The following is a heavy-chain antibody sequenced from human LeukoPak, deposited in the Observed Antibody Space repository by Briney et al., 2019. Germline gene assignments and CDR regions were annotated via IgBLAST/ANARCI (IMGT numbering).Heavy chain of an antibody. J-gene: IGHJ4*02. D-gene: IGHD5-24*01. CDR2: ISSSSSYI. V-gene: IGHV3-21*01. CDR1: GFTFSSYS. CDR3: ARYPARQLLFDY. Sequence: KPGGSLRLSCAASGFTFSSYSMNWVRQAPGKGLEWVSSISSSSSYIYYADSVKGRFTISRDNAKNSLYLQMNSLRAEDTAVYYCARYPARQLLFDYWGQGTLVTVSS.